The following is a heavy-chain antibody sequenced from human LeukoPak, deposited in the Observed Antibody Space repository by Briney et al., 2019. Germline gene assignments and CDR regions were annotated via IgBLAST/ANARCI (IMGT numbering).Heavy chain of an antibody. Sequence: SETLSLTCTVSGGSISSSSYYWGWIRQPPGKGLEWIGSIYYSGSTCYNPSLESRVTISVDTSKNQFSLKLSSVTAADTAVYYCARLKSVLLWFGELLSYYFDYWGQGTLVTVSS. V-gene: IGHV4-39*01. J-gene: IGHJ4*02. CDR2: IYYSGST. CDR3: ARLKSVLLWFGELLSYYFDY. D-gene: IGHD3-10*01. CDR1: GGSISSSSYY.